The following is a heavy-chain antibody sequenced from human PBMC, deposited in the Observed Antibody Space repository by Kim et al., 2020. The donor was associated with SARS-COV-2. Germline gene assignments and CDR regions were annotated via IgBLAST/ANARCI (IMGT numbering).Heavy chain of an antibody. D-gene: IGHD3-10*01. CDR2: IYYSGST. CDR3: ARVKGRWFGEFSNWFDP. Sequence: SETLSLTCTVSGGSISSGGYYWSWIRQHPGKGLEWIGYIYYSGSTYYNPSLKSRVTISVDTSKNQFSLKLSSVTAADTAVYYCARVKGRWFGEFSNWFDPWGQGTLVTVSS. V-gene: IGHV4-31*03. J-gene: IGHJ5*02. CDR1: GGSISSGGYY.